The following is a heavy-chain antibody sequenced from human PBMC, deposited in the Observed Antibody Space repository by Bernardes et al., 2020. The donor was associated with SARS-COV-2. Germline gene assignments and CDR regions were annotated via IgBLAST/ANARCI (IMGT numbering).Heavy chain of an antibody. CDR2: ISAYNGNT. Sequence: ASVKVSCKASGYTFTSYGISWVRQAPGQGLEWMGWISAYNGNTNYAQKLQGRVTMTTDTSTSTAYMELRSLRSDDTAVYYCARDLNKGGYDFWSGRNWFDPWGQGTLVTVSS. D-gene: IGHD3-3*01. J-gene: IGHJ5*02. V-gene: IGHV1-18*01. CDR3: ARDLNKGGYDFWSGRNWFDP. CDR1: GYTFTSYG.